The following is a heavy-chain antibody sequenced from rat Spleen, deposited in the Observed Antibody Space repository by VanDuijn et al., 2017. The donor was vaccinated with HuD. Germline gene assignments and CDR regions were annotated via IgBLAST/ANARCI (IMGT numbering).Heavy chain of an antibody. CDR2: ISTSGGST. D-gene: IGHD1-11*01. CDR3: ARLGTEAIGNWFSY. Sequence: EVQLVESDGGLVQPGRSLKLSCAASGFTFSSFPMAWVRQAPTKGLEWVATISTSGGSTYYRDSVKGRFTISRDNAKSTLYLQMDSLRSEDTATYYCARLGTEAIGNWFSYWGQGTLVSVSS. CDR1: GFTFSSFP. J-gene: IGHJ3*01. V-gene: IGHV5-46*01.